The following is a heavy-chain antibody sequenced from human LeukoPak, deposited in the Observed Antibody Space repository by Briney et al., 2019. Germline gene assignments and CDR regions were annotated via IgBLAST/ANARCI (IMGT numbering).Heavy chain of an antibody. CDR1: GGSISNSF. D-gene: IGHD1-26*01. J-gene: IGHJ4*02. Sequence: SETLSLTCTVSGGSISNSFWRWIRQSPGKGLEWIAYIYYTGNTKYNPSLKSRVTISVDTSKNQFSLRVSSVTAEDTAVYYCARDSGSSPTFDYWGQGILVTVSS. CDR3: ARDSGSSPTFDY. V-gene: IGHV4-59*01. CDR2: IYYTGNT.